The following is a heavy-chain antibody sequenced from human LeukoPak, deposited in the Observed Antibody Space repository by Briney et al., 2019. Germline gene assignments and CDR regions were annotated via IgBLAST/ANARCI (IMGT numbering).Heavy chain of an antibody. V-gene: IGHV3-74*01. J-gene: IGHJ6*02. CDR3: ARDWNDYYYYGMDV. Sequence: PGGSLRLSCAASGFTFSSCWMHWVRQAPGKGLVWVSRINSDGSSTSYADSVKGRFTISRDNAKNTLYLQMNSLRAEDTAVYYCARDWNDYYYYGMDVWGQGTTVTVSS. CDR2: INSDGSST. CDR1: GFTFSSCW. D-gene: IGHD1-1*01.